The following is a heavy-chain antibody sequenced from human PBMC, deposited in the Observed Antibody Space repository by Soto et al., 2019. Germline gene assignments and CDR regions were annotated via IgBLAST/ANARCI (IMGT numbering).Heavy chain of an antibody. CDR1: GFTFSSYA. V-gene: IGHV3-23*01. CDR3: AKEADISGYYPVY. D-gene: IGHD3-22*01. J-gene: IGHJ4*02. Sequence: PGGSLRLSCAASGFTFSSYAMSWVRQAPGKGLEWVSVISGSGGSTHYADSVKGRSTISRDNSKNTLHLQVNSLRGEDTAVYYCAKEADISGYYPVYWGQGTQVTVSS. CDR2: ISGSGGST.